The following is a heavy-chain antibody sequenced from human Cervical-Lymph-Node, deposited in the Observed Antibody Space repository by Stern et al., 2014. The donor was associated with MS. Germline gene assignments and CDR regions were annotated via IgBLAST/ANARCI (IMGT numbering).Heavy chain of an antibody. V-gene: IGHV4-31*03. CDR2: IYPSGST. J-gene: IGHJ5*01. CDR3: ARKGAIVPAAIENWFDS. Sequence: VQLEESGPGLVKPSQTLSLTCTVSGGSISSGTYFWSWIRQHPGKGLEWIGYIYPSGSTYYNPSLKSRVTISVDTYKNQFSLNLTSVTAADTAVYYCARKGAIVPAAIENWFDSWGQGTLVTVSS. CDR1: GGSISSGTYF. D-gene: IGHD2-2*01.